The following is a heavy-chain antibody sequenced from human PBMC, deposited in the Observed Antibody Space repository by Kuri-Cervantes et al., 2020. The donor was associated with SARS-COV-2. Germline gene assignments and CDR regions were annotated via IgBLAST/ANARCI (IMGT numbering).Heavy chain of an antibody. Sequence: GGSLRLSCKASGYIFTDYYIHWVRQAPGQGLEWMGWINPNTGGTNYAQKFQGWVTMTRDTSISTVYMELNRLRSDDTGVYYCARGGAARGVLRFFDWFEAFETWGQGTMVTVSS. CDR1: GYIFTDYY. D-gene: IGHD3-9*01. V-gene: IGHV1-2*04. CDR2: INPNTGGT. CDR3: ARGGAARGVLRFFDWFEAFET. J-gene: IGHJ3*02.